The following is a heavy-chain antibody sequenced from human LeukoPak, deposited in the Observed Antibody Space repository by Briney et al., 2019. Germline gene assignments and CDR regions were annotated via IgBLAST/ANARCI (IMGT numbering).Heavy chain of an antibody. CDR2: TYYRSKRYN. D-gene: IGHD6-13*01. V-gene: IGHV6-1*01. J-gene: IGHJ6*03. CDR1: GDSVSSNSAA. CDR3: ARAHWCSSSWSPYCYYMDV. Sequence: SQTLSLTCAISGDSVSSNSAAWNWIRQSPSRGLEWLGRTYYRSKRYNDYAVSVKSRITINPDTSKNQFSLQLNSVTPEDTAVYYCARAHWCSSSWSPYCYYMDVWGKGTTVTVSS.